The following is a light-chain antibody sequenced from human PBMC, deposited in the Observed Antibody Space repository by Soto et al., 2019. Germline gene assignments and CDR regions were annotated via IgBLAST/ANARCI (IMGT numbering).Light chain of an antibody. CDR3: QRYNSYPIS. V-gene: IGKV1-5*01. J-gene: IGKJ5*01. Sequence: DIQMTQSPSPLSASVGDRVTITCRASQSISSWLAWYQQKPGKAPKLLIYDASNLESGVPSTFSGSGSGTEFTLAISSLQPDDFATYYCQRYNSYPISFGQGTRLESK. CDR2: DAS. CDR1: QSISSW.